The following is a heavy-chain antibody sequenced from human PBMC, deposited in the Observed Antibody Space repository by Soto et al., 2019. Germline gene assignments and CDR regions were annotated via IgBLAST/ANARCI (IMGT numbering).Heavy chain of an antibody. Sequence: QLQLVQSGAEVREPGSSVKVSCKASGGTFSSYTVIWVRQAPGQGLEWMGGITPTLNIAKYAEKFQGRVTITADESTSTVNMHLSSLRSEDTAVYFCARGYHSESNPSSFDYWGQGSLVAVSS. CDR1: GGTFSSYT. CDR2: ITPTLNIA. CDR3: ARGYHSESNPSSFDY. D-gene: IGHD6-6*01. J-gene: IGHJ4*02. V-gene: IGHV1-69*01.